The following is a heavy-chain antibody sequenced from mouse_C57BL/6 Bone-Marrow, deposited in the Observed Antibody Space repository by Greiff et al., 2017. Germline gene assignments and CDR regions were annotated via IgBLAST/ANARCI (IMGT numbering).Heavy chain of an antibody. J-gene: IGHJ2*01. V-gene: IGHV7-3*01. CDR3: ARYTPDGYYPY. D-gene: IGHD2-3*01. CDR2: IRNKANGYTT. CDR1: GFTFTDYY. Sequence: EVKLVESGGGLVQPGGSLSLSCAASGFTFTDYYMSWVRQPPGKALEWLGFIRNKANGYTTEYSASVKGRFTISRDNSQSILYLQMNALGAEDSATYYCARYTPDGYYPYWGQGTTLTVSS.